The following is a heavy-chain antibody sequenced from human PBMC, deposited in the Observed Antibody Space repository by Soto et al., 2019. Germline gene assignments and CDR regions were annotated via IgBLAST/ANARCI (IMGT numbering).Heavy chain of an antibody. CDR3: ASYYDFWSGYYTGPTEGHYYYYGMDV. CDR2: ISAYNGNT. V-gene: IGHV1-18*01. Sequence: GASVKVSCKASGYTFTSYGISWVRQAPGQGLEWMGWISAYNGNTNYAQKLQGRVTMTTDKSTSTAYMELSSLRSEDTAVYYCASYYDFWSGYYTGPTEGHYYYYGMDVWGQGTTVTVSS. D-gene: IGHD3-3*01. J-gene: IGHJ6*02. CDR1: GYTFTSYG.